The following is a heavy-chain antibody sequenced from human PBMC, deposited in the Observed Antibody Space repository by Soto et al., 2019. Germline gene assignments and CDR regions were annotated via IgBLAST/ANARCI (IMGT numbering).Heavy chain of an antibody. V-gene: IGHV3-30*18. D-gene: IGHD6-13*01. J-gene: IGHJ5*02. Sequence: QAQLVESGGGVVQPGRSLRLSCAASGFAFSSYGMHWVRQAPGTGLEWVAVISYDGSLQHYADSVKGRFTLSRDNCKNMVLVQMSSLRAEDTSVYSAADDGVYGHASVAYPWGQGTLVSVSS. CDR2: ISYDGSLQ. CDR1: GFAFSSYG. CDR3: ADDGVYGHASVAYP.